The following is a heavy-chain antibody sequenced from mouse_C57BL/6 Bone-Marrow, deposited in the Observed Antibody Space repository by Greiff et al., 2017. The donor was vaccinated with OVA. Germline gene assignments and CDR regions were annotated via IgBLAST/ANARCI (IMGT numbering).Heavy chain of an antibody. CDR1: GYSITSGYY. D-gene: IGHD5-1*01. V-gene: IGHV3-6*01. Sequence: EVQLQESGPGLVKPSQSLSLTCSVTGYSITSGYYWNWIRQFPGNKLEWMGYISYDGSNNYNPSLKNRISITRDTSKNQFFLKLNSVTTEDTATYYCARGDLHAMDYWGQGTSVTVSS. CDR2: ISYDGSN. CDR3: ARGDLHAMDY. J-gene: IGHJ4*01.